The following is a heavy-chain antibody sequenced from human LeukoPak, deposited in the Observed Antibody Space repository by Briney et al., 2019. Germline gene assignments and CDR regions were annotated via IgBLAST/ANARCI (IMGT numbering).Heavy chain of an antibody. Sequence: PSETLSLTCTVSGGSISSYYWSWIRQPPGKGLEWIGYIYYSGSTNYNPSLKSRVTISVDTSKNQFSLKLSSVTAADTAVYYCARGVYYDPLPFDYWGQGTLVTVSS. CDR2: IYYSGST. D-gene: IGHD3-22*01. CDR3: ARGVYYDPLPFDY. CDR1: GGSISSYY. J-gene: IGHJ4*02. V-gene: IGHV4-59*01.